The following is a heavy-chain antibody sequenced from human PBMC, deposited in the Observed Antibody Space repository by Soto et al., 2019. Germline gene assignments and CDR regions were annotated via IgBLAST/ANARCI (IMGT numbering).Heavy chain of an antibody. J-gene: IGHJ4*02. CDR3: AKGGPMVRGPRGYFDY. CDR2: ISYDGSNK. V-gene: IGHV3-30*18. D-gene: IGHD3-10*01. Sequence: QVQLVESGGGVVQPGRSLRLSCAASGFTFSSYVMHWVRQAPGKGLEWVAVISYDGSNKYYADSVKGRFTISRDNSKNTLYLQMNSLRAEDTAVYYCAKGGPMVRGPRGYFDYWGQGSLVTVSS. CDR1: GFTFSSYV.